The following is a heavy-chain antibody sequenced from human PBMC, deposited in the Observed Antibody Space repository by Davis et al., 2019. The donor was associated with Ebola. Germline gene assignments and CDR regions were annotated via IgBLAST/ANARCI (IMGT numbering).Heavy chain of an antibody. CDR3: ARVGYQWNYRAFLDY. J-gene: IGHJ4*02. V-gene: IGHV1-46*01. CDR1: GYKFTTSY. D-gene: IGHD6-19*01. Sequence: ASVTVSCKASGYKFTTSYIYWVRQAPGQGLEWMGMINPSGGSPTYAQKFQGRVTMTRDTSTSTIYMEVTSLSSEDTAVYYCARVGYQWNYRAFLDYWGQGTLVTVSS. CDR2: INPSGGSP.